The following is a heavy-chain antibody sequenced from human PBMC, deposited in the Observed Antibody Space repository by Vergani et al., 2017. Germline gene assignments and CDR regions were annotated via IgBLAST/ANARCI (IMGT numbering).Heavy chain of an antibody. D-gene: IGHD3-16*01. V-gene: IGHV4-38-2*02. J-gene: IGHJ3*02. CDR2: VFHSGRA. CDR3: ARQFWVSQGVGAFET. CDR1: GYSISRGYY. Sequence: QVQLQESGPGLVKPSETLSLTCSVSGYSISRGYYWGWIRQPPGKGLEWIATVFHSGRAYYNPSLRRRVTISVETSKNQFSLRLTTLTAADTAAYYCARQFWVSQGVGAFETWGRGTEVSVSS.